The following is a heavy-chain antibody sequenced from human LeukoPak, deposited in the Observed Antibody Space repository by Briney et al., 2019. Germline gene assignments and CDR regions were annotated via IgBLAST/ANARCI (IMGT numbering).Heavy chain of an antibody. CDR3: ARALTSSWPDY. J-gene: IGHJ4*02. CDR2: IYYSGST. D-gene: IGHD6-13*01. CDR1: GGSISSYY. Sequence: SETLSLTCTVSGGSISSYYWSWIRQPPGKGLEWIGYIYYSGSTNYNPSLKGRVTISVDTSKNQFSLKLSSVTAADTAVYYCARALTSSWPDYWGQGTLVTVSS. V-gene: IGHV4-59*01.